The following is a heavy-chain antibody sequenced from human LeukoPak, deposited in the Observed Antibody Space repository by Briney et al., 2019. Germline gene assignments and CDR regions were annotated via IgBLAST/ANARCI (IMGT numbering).Heavy chain of an antibody. Sequence: GGSLRLSCAASGFTFSSYGMHWVRQAPGKGLEWVAVIWYDGSNKYYADSVKGRFTISRDNSKNTLYLQMNSLRAEDTAVYYCARAGAQLWVYYFDYWGQGTLVTVSS. V-gene: IGHV3-33*01. CDR3: ARAGAQLWVYYFDY. CDR1: GFTFSSYG. J-gene: IGHJ4*02. D-gene: IGHD5-18*01. CDR2: IWYDGSNK.